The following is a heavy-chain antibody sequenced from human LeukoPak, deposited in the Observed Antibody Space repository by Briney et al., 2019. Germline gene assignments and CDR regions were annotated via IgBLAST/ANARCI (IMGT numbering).Heavy chain of an antibody. CDR1: GFTFSSYA. J-gene: IGHJ4*02. Sequence: GGSLRLSCAASGFTFSSYAMSWVRQAPGKGLEWVSAISGSGGSTYYADSVKGRFTISRDNSKNTPYMQMNSLRPEDTAVYYCAKWSYGLIDYWGQGTLVTVSS. CDR3: AKWSYGLIDY. V-gene: IGHV3-23*01. CDR2: ISGSGGST. D-gene: IGHD2-8*01.